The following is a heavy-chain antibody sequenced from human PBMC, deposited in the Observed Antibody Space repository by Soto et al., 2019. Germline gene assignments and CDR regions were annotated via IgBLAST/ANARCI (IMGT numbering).Heavy chain of an antibody. Sequence: QVQLQESGPGLVKPSETLSLTCTVSGGSFNDYYWHWVRQPPGRGLEWLGYISYSGYAIYNPALPGRVTQSVEPCNSHVTLTATAVFAADTAVYFCARGQPTTVWVDGTCFPLAGYFCMDVWGKGTTVTVSS. J-gene: IGHJ6*03. V-gene: IGHV4-59*08. CDR2: ISYSGYA. CDR3: ARGQPTTVWVDGTCFPLAGYFCMDV. D-gene: IGHD4-17*01. CDR1: GGSFNDYY.